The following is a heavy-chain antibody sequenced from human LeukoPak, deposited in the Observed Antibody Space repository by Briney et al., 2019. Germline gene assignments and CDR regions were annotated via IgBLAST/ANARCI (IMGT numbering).Heavy chain of an antibody. V-gene: IGHV3-74*01. CDR2: INSDGSTT. CDR3: AKNTWKSSDSGRGRMDV. J-gene: IGHJ6*02. CDR1: GFTFSSYW. Sequence: TGGSLRLSCAASGFTFSSYWMHWVRQAPGKGLVWVSRINSDGSTTNYADSVKARFTISRDDAQNSLYLQMNSLRAEDTAVYYCAKNTWKSSDSGRGRMDVWGQGTTVTVSS. D-gene: IGHD3-10*01.